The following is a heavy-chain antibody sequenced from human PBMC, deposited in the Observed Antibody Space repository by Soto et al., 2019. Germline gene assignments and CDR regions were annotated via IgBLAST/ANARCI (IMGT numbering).Heavy chain of an antibody. Sequence: QVQLVQSGAEVKKPGASVKVSCKASGYTFTSYGISWVRQAPGQGLEWMGWISADNGNTNYAQKLQGRVTMTTDTSKSTAYMELRSLRSDDTAVYYCARERLWFGELSHWFDPWGQGTLVTVSS. CDR3: ARERLWFGELSHWFDP. J-gene: IGHJ5*02. CDR1: GYTFTSYG. CDR2: ISADNGNT. V-gene: IGHV1-18*01. D-gene: IGHD3-10*01.